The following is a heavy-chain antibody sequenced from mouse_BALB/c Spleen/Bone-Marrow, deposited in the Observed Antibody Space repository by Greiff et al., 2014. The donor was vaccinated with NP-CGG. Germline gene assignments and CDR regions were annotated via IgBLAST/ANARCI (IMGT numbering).Heavy chain of an antibody. J-gene: IGHJ4*01. CDR2: IDPANGNT. D-gene: IGHD2-4*01. Sequence: VQLQQSGAELVKPGASVKLSCTASGFNTKDTYMHWVKQRPEQGLEWIGRIDPANGNTKYDPKFQGKATITADTSSNTAYLQLSSLTSEDTAVYYCARGYYDYVYAMDYWGQGTSVTVSS. CDR1: GFNTKDTY. V-gene: IGHV14-3*02. CDR3: ARGYYDYVYAMDY.